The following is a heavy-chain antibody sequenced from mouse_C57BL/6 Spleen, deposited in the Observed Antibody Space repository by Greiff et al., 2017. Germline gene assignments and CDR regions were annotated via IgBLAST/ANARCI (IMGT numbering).Heavy chain of an antibody. CDR1: GYTFTSYW. CDR2: IDPSDSYT. CDR3: ARQLRLRAMDY. D-gene: IGHD3-2*02. J-gene: IGHJ4*01. Sequence: QVQLQQPGAELVKPGASVKLSCKASGYTFTSYWMQWVKQRPGQGLEWIGEIDPSDSYTNYNQKFKGKATLTVDTSSSTAYMQRSSLTSEDSAVYYCARQLRLRAMDYWGQGTSVTVSS. V-gene: IGHV1-50*01.